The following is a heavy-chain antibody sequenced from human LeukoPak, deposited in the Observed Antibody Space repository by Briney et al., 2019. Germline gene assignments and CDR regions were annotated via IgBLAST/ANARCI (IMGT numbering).Heavy chain of an antibody. CDR2: ISYDGSNK. D-gene: IGHD2-2*01. CDR1: GFAFSSYG. J-gene: IGHJ4*02. V-gene: IGHV3-30*18. CDR3: AKDRSRTSSWLHFDY. Sequence: GGSLRLSCAASGFAFSSYGMHWVRQAPGKGLEWVAVISYDGSNKYYADSVKGRFTISRDNSKNTLSLQMNSLRAEDTAVYYCAKDRSRTSSWLHFDYWGQGTLVTVSS.